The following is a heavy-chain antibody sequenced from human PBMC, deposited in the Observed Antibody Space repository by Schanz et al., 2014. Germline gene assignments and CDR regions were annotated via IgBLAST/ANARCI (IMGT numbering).Heavy chain of an antibody. Sequence: EVRLVESGGGLVQPGGSLRLSCAASGFTFSIYGMSWVRQAPGKGLEWVSLIYKSGSAFYADSMKGRLTTSRDNYKNTVYHEMNRLRTEDTALYYCARESAGTTFGVLDSWGQGTLVTVSS. J-gene: IGHJ4*02. CDR1: GFTFSIYG. V-gene: IGHV3-66*02. CDR2: IYKSGSA. D-gene: IGHD1-1*01. CDR3: ARESAGTTFGVLDS.